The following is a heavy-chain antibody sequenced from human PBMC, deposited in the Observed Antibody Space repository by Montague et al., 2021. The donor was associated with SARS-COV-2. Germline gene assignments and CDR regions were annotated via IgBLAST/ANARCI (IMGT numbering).Heavy chain of an antibody. CDR3: AGVRSRGCCRWGYYLDY. Sequence: SLRLSCAASGVTFSTYSMNWVRQALGKGLERVSYLSRSRHTIYYANSVTGRFTISRDNAKNSLYLQMSSLRDEDTAVYYCAGVRSRGCCRWGYYLDYWGQGTLVTVSP. CDR1: GVTFSTYS. CDR2: LSRSRHTI. V-gene: IGHV3-48*02. J-gene: IGHJ4*02. D-gene: IGHD3-16*02.